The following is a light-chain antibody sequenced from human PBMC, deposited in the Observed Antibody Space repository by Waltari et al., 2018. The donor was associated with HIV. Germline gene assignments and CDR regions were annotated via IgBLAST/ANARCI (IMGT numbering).Light chain of an antibody. CDR1: SSDIGSFDH. Sequence: QSALTQPPSVSGSPGQSVTISCIGTSSDIGSFDHVSWFQQPPGPAPKLLIFGVSNRPSGVPDRFSGSKSGNTASLTISGLQAEDEADYYCSSYRSSITLLFGGGTKLTVL. CDR2: GVS. CDR3: SSYRSSITLL. V-gene: IGLV2-18*02. J-gene: IGLJ3*02.